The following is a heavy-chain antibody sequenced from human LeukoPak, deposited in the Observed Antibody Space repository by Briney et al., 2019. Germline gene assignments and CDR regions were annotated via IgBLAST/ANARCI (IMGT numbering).Heavy chain of an antibody. CDR2: ISSSSSYI. CDR3: ASPTYYYDSSGYSTFFDY. CDR1: GFTFSRYS. D-gene: IGHD3-22*01. V-gene: IGHV3-21*01. Sequence: GGSLRLSCAASGFTFSRYSVNWVRQAPGKGLEWGSSISSSSSYIYYADSVKGRFTISRDNAKNSLYLQMNSLRAEDTAVYYCASPTYYYDSSGYSTFFDYWGQGTLVTVSS. J-gene: IGHJ4*02.